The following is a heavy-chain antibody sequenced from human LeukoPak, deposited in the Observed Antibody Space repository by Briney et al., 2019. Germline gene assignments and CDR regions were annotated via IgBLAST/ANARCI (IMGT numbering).Heavy chain of an antibody. CDR2: ISPGDSDT. CDR3: ARVPSQGGDYNLDH. Sequence: GESLKISCKGYGYSFTTDWIGWVRQMPGQGLEWMGVISPGDSDTRYSPSFQGQVTISADKSISTAYLQWSSLEASDTAMYYCARVPSQGGDYNLDHWGQGTLVTVSS. V-gene: IGHV5-51*01. J-gene: IGHJ4*02. CDR1: GYSFTTDW. D-gene: IGHD2-21*02.